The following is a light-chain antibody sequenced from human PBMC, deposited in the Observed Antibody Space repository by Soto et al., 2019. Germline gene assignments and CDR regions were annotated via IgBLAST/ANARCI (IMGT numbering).Light chain of an antibody. CDR3: QQYNSYSWT. J-gene: IGKJ1*01. CDR1: QSISIW. CDR2: GAS. Sequence: DIQMTQSPSTLSAFVGDRVTITCRASQSISIWLAWYQQKPGKAPKLLIYGASSLESGVPSRFSGSGSGTEFTLTISSLQPDDFATYYCQQYNSYSWTFGQGTKVEIK. V-gene: IGKV1-5*01.